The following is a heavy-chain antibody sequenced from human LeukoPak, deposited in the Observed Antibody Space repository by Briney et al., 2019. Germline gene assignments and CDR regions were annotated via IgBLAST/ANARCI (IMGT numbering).Heavy chain of an antibody. CDR2: IYYSGST. CDR3: ATLGYSYGTDY. CDR1: GGSISSYY. V-gene: IGHV4-59*08. D-gene: IGHD5-18*01. Sequence: SETLSLTCTVSGGSISSYYWTWIRQPPGKGLEWIGYIYYSGSTNYNPSLKSRVTISVDTSKNQFSLKLSSVTAADTAVYYCATLGYSYGTDYWGQGTLVTVSS. J-gene: IGHJ4*02.